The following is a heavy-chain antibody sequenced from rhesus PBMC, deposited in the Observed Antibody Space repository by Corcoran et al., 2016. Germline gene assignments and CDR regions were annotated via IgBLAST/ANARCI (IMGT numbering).Heavy chain of an antibody. J-gene: IGHJ1*01. V-gene: IGHV4-165*01. D-gene: IGHD4-29*01. CDR3: ARAGGGYGSSYHFEF. CDR2: IMGSSGGT. Sequence: QVQLQESGPGLVKPSETLSLSCAVSGCSLSGYHWGWIRHPPWKGLEWLGYIMGSSGGTDYNPSLKRRVTISTDTSKNQFSLKLSSVTAADTAVYYCARAGGGYGSSYHFEFWGQGALVTVSS. CDR1: GCSLSGYH.